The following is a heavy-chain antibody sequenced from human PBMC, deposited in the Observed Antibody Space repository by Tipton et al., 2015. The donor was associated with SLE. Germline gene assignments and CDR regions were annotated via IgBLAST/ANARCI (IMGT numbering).Heavy chain of an antibody. CDR2: IRYDGSKT. D-gene: IGHD4-11*01. V-gene: IGHV3-30*02. J-gene: IGHJ4*02. Sequence: SLRLSCAASGFTFSSYGMHWVRQAPGKGLESVAFIRYDGSKTDYADSVKGRFTISRDNSKSTLYLQMNSLRPEDTAVYYCAKGLRLHHETPEYWGQGTLVTVSS. CDR1: GFTFSSYG. CDR3: AKGLRLHHETPEY.